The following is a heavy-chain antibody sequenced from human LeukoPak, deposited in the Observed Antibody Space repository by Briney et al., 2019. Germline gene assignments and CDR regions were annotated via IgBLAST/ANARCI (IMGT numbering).Heavy chain of an antibody. J-gene: IGHJ4*02. CDR1: GGSFSGYY. CDR3: ARGTYYYDSSGQGYFDY. Sequence: PSETLSLTCAVYGGSFSGYYWSWIRQPPGKGLEWVGEINHSGSTNYNPSLKSRVTISVDTSKNQFSLKLSSVTAADTAVYYCARGTYYYDSSGQGYFDYWGQGTLVTVSS. CDR2: INHSGST. V-gene: IGHV4-34*01. D-gene: IGHD3-22*01.